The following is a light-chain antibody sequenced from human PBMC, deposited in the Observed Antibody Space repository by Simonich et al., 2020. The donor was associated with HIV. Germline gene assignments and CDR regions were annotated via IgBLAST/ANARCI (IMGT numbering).Light chain of an antibody. J-gene: IGKJ4*01. CDR1: QTVSSN. Sequence: EIVMTQSPATLSVFPGERATLSCRARQTVSSNLAWYQQKPGQAPRLLIYDASNRATGIPARFSGSGSGTDFTLTISSLEPEDFAVYYCQQRSNWPLTFGGGTKVEIK. CDR3: QQRSNWPLT. CDR2: DAS. V-gene: IGKV3-11*01.